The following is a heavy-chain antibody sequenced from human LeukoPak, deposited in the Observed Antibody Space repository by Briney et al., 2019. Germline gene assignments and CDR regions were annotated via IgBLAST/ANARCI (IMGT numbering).Heavy chain of an antibody. Sequence: ASVKVSCKASGGTFSSYAIGWVRQAPGQGLEWMGGIIPIFGTANYAQKLQGRVTITTDESTSTAYMELSSLRSEDTAVYYCARAVVGATTDYYYYMDVWGKGTTVTVSS. J-gene: IGHJ6*03. CDR1: GGTFSSYA. CDR3: ARAVVGATTDYYYYMDV. D-gene: IGHD1-26*01. V-gene: IGHV1-69*05. CDR2: IIPIFGTA.